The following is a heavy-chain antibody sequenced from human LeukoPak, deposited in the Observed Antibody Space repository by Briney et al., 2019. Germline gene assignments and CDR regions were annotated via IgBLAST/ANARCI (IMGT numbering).Heavy chain of an antibody. J-gene: IGHJ4*02. D-gene: IGHD3-3*01. CDR3: ARCPAYGFWSGYYSRWLDY. CDR1: GFTFGSYW. CDR2: IKQDGSEK. Sequence: PGGSLRLSCAASGFTFGSYWMSWVRQAPGKGLEWVANIKQDGSEKYYVDSVKGRFTISRDNAKNSLYLQMNSLRAEDTAVYYCARCPAYGFWSGYYSRWLDYWGQGTLVTVSS. V-gene: IGHV3-7*01.